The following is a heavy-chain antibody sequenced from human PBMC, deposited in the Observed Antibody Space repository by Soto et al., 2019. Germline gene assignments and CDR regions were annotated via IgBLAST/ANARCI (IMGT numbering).Heavy chain of an antibody. J-gene: IGHJ4*02. V-gene: IGHV1-69*01. CDR1: GDTFTRYG. Sequence: QVQLVQSGAEVKKPGSSVKVSCKASGDTFTRYGVSWVRQAPGQGLEWMGGIIPMIGRTNYAQKFQGRLTLTADASRSTAYMELRSLRSDDTAVYYCASWDYDVLTGYSYDDWGQGTLVTVSS. CDR2: IIPMIGRT. CDR3: ASWDYDVLTGYSYDD. D-gene: IGHD3-9*01.